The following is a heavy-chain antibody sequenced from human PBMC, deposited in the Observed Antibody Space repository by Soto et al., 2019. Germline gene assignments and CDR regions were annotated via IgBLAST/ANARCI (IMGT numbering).Heavy chain of an antibody. CDR2: ISGSGGST. J-gene: IGHJ6*02. V-gene: IGHV3-23*01. CDR3: AKDGYDFWSGYGGPGMDV. Sequence: PGGSLRLSCAASGFTFSSYAMSWVRQAPGKGLEWVSAISGSGGSTYYADSVKGRFTISRDNSKNTLYLQMNRLRAEDTAVYYCAKDGYDFWSGYGGPGMDVWGQGTTVTVSS. CDR1: GFTFSSYA. D-gene: IGHD3-3*01.